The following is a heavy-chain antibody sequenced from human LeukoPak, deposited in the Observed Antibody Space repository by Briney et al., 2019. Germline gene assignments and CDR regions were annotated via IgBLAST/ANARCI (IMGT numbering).Heavy chain of an antibody. D-gene: IGHD3-22*01. CDR1: GESFSGYY. CDR3: ARGRTHYYDSSGYYYYYYYMDV. J-gene: IGHJ6*03. CDR2: INHSGST. V-gene: IGHV4-34*01. Sequence: NASETLSLTCAVYGESFSGYYWSWLRQPPGKGLEWIGEINHSGSTNYNPSLKSRVTISVDTSKNQFSLKLSSVTAADTAVYYCARGRTHYYDSSGYYYYYYYMDVWGKGTTVTVSS.